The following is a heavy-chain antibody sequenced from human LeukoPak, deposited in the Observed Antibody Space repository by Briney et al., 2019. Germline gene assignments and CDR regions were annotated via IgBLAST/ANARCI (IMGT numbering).Heavy chain of an antibody. D-gene: IGHD6-13*01. CDR3: ASLAVTGTGRYYYYGMDV. V-gene: IGHV4-59*01. CDR1: GGSISSCY. Sequence: SETLSLTCSVSGGSISSCYWSWIRQPPGKGLEWIGYIYYSGNTKYNPSLKSRVTISVDMSKNQFSLKLSSVTAADTAVYYCASLAVTGTGRYYYYGMDVWGQGTTVTVSS. CDR2: IYYSGNT. J-gene: IGHJ6*02.